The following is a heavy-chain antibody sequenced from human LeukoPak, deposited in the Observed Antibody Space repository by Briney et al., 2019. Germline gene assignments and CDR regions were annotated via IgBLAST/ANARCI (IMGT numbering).Heavy chain of an antibody. CDR2: INPDSGVT. CDR3: ARDSTFDI. V-gene: IGHV1-2*02. D-gene: IGHD2-2*01. CDR1: GYTFTDYY. J-gene: IGHJ3*02. Sequence: ASVKVSCKASGYTFTDYYMHWVRQASGQGLEWMGWINPDSGVTNYPQKFQGRVTMTRDTSSSTAYMELIRLRSDDTALYYCARDSTFDIWGQGTMVTVSS.